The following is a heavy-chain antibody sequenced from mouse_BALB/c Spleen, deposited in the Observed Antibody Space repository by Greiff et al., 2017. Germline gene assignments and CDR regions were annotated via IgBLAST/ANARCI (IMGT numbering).Heavy chain of an antibody. CDR2: ISSGGSYT. CDR1: GFTFSSYG. J-gene: IGHJ3*01. D-gene: IGHD2-3*01. V-gene: IGHV5-6*01. CDR3: ARLYDGFTD. Sequence: EVTLVESGGDLVKPGGSLKLSCAASGFTFSSYGMSLVRQTPDKRLEWVAIISSGGSYTYYPDSVKGRFTISRDNAKNTLYLQMSSLKSEDTAMYYCARLYDGFTDRGQGTLVTVCA.